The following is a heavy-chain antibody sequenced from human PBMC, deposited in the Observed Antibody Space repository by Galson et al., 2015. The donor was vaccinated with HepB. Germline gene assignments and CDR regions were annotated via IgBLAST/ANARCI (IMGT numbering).Heavy chain of an antibody. V-gene: IGHV1-2*02. CDR2: INPNSGGT. D-gene: IGHD3-22*01. CDR1: GYTFTGYY. CDR3: ARVTMIVVVMDYFDY. Sequence: SVKVSCKASGYTFTGYYMHWGRQAPGQGLEWMGWINPNSGGTNYAQKFQGRVTMTRDTSISTAYMELSRLRSDDTAVYYCARVTMIVVVMDYFDYWGQGTLVTVSS. J-gene: IGHJ4*02.